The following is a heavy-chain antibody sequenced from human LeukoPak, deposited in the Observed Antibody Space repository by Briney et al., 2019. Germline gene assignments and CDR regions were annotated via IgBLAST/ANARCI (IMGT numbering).Heavy chain of an antibody. CDR3: ARDYGDYSYFDY. Sequence: ASVKVSCKASGYTFTTYAIHWVRQAPGQRLEWMGWINPGNDNTKYSQKFQGRLTITRDTSASAAYVELSNLRSGDTAVYYCARDYGDYSYFDYWGHGTLVTVSS. J-gene: IGHJ4*01. D-gene: IGHD4-17*01. CDR2: INPGNDNT. V-gene: IGHV1-3*01. CDR1: GYTFTTYA.